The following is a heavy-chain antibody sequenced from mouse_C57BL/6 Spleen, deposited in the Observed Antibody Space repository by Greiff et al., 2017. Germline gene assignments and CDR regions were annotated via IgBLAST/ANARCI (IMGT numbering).Heavy chain of an antibody. CDR1: GYTFTSYW. Sequence: VQLQQPGAELVKPGASVKMSCKASGYTFTSYWITWVKQRPGQGLEWIGNINPSNGGTNYNEKFKSKATLTVDKSSSTAYMQLSSLTSEDSAVYYCARAVVDHWYFDVWGTGTTVTVSS. V-gene: IGHV1-53*01. CDR2: INPSNGGT. J-gene: IGHJ1*03. D-gene: IGHD1-1*01. CDR3: ARAVVDHWYFDV.